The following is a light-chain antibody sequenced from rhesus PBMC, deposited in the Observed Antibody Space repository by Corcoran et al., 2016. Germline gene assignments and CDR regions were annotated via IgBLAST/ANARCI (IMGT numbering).Light chain of an antibody. J-gene: IGKJ1*01. CDR2: KAS. V-gene: IGKV1-22*01. CDR1: QSISSW. Sequence: DIQMTQSPSSLSASVGDTVTITCRASQSISSWLAWYQQKPGKAPKLLIYKASSLQSGVPSRFSGRGSGTDFTLPIIGLQSEDLATYYCQQYSSSPRTFGQGTKVEIK. CDR3: QQYSSSPRT.